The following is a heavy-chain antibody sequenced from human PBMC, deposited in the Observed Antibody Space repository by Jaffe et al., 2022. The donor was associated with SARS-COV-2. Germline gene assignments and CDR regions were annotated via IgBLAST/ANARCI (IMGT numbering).Heavy chain of an antibody. V-gene: IGHV5-51*01. Sequence: EVQLVQSGAEVKKPGESLKISCKGSGYSFTSYWIGWVRQMPGKGLEWMGIIYPGDSDTRYSPSFQGQVTISADKSISTAYLQWSSLKASDTAMYYCARLASFRYDYVWGSYREGFDYWGQGTLVTVSS. D-gene: IGHD3-16*02. J-gene: IGHJ4*02. CDR2: IYPGDSDT. CDR3: ARLASFRYDYVWGSYREGFDY. CDR1: GYSFTSYW.